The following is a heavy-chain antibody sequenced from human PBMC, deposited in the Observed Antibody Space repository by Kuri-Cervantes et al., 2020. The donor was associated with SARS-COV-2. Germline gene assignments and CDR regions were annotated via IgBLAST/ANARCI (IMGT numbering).Heavy chain of an antibody. CDR3: ARSGYYYYYGMDV. D-gene: IGHD6-25*01. Sequence: GESLKISCAASGFTSSSYWMSWVRQAPGKGLEWVANIKQDGSEKYYVDSVKGRFTISRDNAKNSLYLQMNSLRAEDTAVYYCARSGYYYYYGMDVWGQGTTVTVSS. V-gene: IGHV3-7*01. CDR2: IKQDGSEK. J-gene: IGHJ6*02. CDR1: GFTSSSYW.